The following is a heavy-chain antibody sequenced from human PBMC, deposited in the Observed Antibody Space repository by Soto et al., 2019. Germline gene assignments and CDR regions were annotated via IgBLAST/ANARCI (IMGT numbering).Heavy chain of an antibody. D-gene: IGHD2-15*01. CDR3: AKDGVDVVVVAATWGMDV. CDR1: GFTFSSYG. CDR2: ISYDGSNK. Sequence: QVQLVESGGGVVQPGRSLRLSCAASGFTFSSYGMHWVRQAPGKGLEWVAVISYDGSNKYYADSVKGRFTISRDNSKNTLYLQMNSLRAEDTAVYYCAKDGVDVVVVAATWGMDVWGQGTTVTVSS. V-gene: IGHV3-30*18. J-gene: IGHJ6*02.